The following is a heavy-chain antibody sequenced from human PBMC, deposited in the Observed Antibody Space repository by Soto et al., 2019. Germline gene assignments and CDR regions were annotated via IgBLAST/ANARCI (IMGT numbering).Heavy chain of an antibody. CDR1: GFIFRSYS. CDR3: TRDIPRTSFDF. D-gene: IGHD2-21*01. CDR2: ITSSSAYI. V-gene: IGHV3-21*06. Sequence: GGSLRLSCAASGFIFRSYSMAWVRQAPGKGLEWLSYITSSSAYIYYADSVRGRFTISRDNAQNSVYLHVDNLRAEDTAVYYCTRDIPRTSFDFWGQGTLVTVSS. J-gene: IGHJ4*02.